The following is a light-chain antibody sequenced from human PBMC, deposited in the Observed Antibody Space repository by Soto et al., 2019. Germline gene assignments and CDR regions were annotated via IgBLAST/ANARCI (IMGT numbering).Light chain of an antibody. CDR2: DDR. CDR1: NIGSKT. J-gene: IGLJ2*01. Sequence: SYELTQPPSVSVAPGQTAMMTCGGTNIGSKTVHWYQQKPGQAPVLIVYDDRARPSGIPERFSGSNSGNTATLTISTVAVGDEADYYCQVWDSSSDHVEFGGGTKLTVL. CDR3: QVWDSSSDHVE. V-gene: IGLV3-21*02.